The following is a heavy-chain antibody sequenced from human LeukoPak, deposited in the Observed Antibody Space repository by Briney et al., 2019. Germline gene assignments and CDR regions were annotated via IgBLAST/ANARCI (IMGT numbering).Heavy chain of an antibody. J-gene: IGHJ5*02. D-gene: IGHD3-16*01. Sequence: GGSLRLSCAASGFTFSSHAVSWVRQPPGKGLEWVSSVSGGGGTTYYADSLGGRFTISRDNSKDMLYLQMNSLKVEDTATYYCGKEGGAWGQGTKVTVSS. CDR2: VSGGGGTT. CDR1: GFTFSSHA. V-gene: IGHV3-23*01. CDR3: GKEGGA.